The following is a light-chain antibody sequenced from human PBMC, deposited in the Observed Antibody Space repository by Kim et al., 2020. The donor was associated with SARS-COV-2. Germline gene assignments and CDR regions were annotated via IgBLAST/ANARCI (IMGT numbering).Light chain of an antibody. Sequence: VGDRVKNTCRASQRITTFINGYQQQPGKAPKLLISAASNLQKGVTSRFSGRGSGTDFTITISSLQPEDCASDYGQESYISTYVFGQGTKLEI. CDR2: AAS. CDR1: QRITTF. V-gene: IGKV1-39*01. J-gene: IGKJ2*01. CDR3: QESYISTYV.